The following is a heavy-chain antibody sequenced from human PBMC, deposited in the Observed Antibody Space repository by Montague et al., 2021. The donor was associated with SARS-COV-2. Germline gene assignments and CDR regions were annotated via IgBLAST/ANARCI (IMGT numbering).Heavy chain of an antibody. CDR3: AHRLSTAGGGFGF. J-gene: IGHJ3*01. D-gene: IGHD2-21*02. V-gene: IGHV2-5*02. CDR1: GFSLSTTGVA. CDR2: IFWDDDK. Sequence: PALVKPTQTLTLTCTFSGFSLSTTGVAVGWIRQSPGKALEWLALIFWDDDKRYSPSLKNRVTITGDTSKNQVVLTVTNMDPVDTATYCCAHRLSTAGGGFGFWGQGTTATVSS.